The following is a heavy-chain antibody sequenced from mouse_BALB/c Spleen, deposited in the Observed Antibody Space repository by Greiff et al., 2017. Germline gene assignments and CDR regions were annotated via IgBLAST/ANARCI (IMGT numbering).Heavy chain of an antibody. CDR1: GYTFTSYV. D-gene: IGHD2-1*01. Sequence: VQLKQSGPELVKPGASVKMSCKASGYTFTSYVMHWVKQKPGQGLEWIGYINPYNDGTKYNEKFKGKATLTSDKSSSTAYMELSSLTSEDSAVYYCARFGNYVRGAMDYWGQGTSVTVSS. CDR3: ARFGNYVRGAMDY. V-gene: IGHV1-14*01. J-gene: IGHJ4*01. CDR2: INPYNDGT.